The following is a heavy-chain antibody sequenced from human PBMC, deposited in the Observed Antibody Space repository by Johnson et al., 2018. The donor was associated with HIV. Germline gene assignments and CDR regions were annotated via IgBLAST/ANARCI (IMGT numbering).Heavy chain of an antibody. J-gene: IGHJ3*02. Sequence: QVQLVESGGGVVQPGRSLRLSCAASGFTFSSYGMHWVRQAPGKGLEWVAVIWYDGRNKYYAASVKGRFPISGNNSKNTLSLQMNRLRAEDTAVYYCAKDTVWSSGYYGVAFDIWGQGTMVTVSS. CDR1: GFTFSSYG. V-gene: IGHV3-33*06. CDR3: AKDTVWSSGYYGVAFDI. D-gene: IGHD3-22*01. CDR2: IWYDGRNK.